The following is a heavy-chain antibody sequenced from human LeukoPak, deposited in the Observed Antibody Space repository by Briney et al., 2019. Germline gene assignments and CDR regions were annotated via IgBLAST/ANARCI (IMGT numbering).Heavy chain of an antibody. CDR2: TFKSGST. Sequence: PSETLSLTCIVSGDSISRYSWSWVRQPPGKGLDWITYTFKSGSTYYNPFLKSRVTISVDTSKNQFSLRLNSLTAADTAVYYCARDPVNWGQDSGTFDIWGQGTMVTVSS. CDR3: ARDPVNWGQDSGTFDI. V-gene: IGHV4-59*01. D-gene: IGHD3-16*01. CDR1: GDSISRYS. J-gene: IGHJ3*02.